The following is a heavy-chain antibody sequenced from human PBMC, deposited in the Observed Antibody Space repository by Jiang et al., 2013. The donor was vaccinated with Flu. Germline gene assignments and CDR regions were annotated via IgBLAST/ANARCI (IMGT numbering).Heavy chain of an antibody. CDR1: GYTLTELS. Sequence: VKKPGASVKVSCKVSGYTLTELSMHWVRQAPGKGLEWMGGFDPEDGETIYAQKFQGRVTMTEDTSTDIAYMELSSLRSEDTAVYYCATGKRDGYNAGPCDYWGQGTLVTVSS. CDR3: ATGKRDGYNAGPCDY. J-gene: IGHJ4*02. D-gene: IGHD5-24*01. CDR2: FDPEDGET. V-gene: IGHV1-24*01.